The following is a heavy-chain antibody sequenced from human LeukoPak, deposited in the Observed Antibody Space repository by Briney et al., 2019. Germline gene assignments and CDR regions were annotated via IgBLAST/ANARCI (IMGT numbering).Heavy chain of an antibody. CDR3: ARGPHRRPNWTKRRNWFDP. Sequence: PSETLSLTCAVYGGSFSGYYWSWIRQPPGKGLEWIGEINHSGSTNYNPSLKSRVTISVDTSKNQFSLKLSSVTAADTAVYYCARGPHRRPNWTKRRNWFDPWGQGTLVTVSS. V-gene: IGHV4-34*01. CDR1: GGSFSGYY. D-gene: IGHD1-1*01. J-gene: IGHJ5*02. CDR2: INHSGST.